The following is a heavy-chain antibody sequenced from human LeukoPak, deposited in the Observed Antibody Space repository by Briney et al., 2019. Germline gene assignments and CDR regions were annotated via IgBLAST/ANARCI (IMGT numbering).Heavy chain of an antibody. CDR2: MNKDGSEK. Sequence: GGSLRLSCAASGFTFSSHWMTWVRQAPGKGPEWVANMNKDGSEKYYVDSVKGRFTISRDTAKNSLYLQMNNLRAEDTALYYCARNNDMDVWGQGTTVIVSS. V-gene: IGHV3-7*03. CDR3: ARNNDMDV. CDR1: GFTFSSHW. J-gene: IGHJ6*02. D-gene: IGHD1/OR15-1a*01.